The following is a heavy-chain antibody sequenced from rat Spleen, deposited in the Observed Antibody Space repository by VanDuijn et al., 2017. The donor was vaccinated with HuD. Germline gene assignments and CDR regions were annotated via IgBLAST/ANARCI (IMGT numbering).Heavy chain of an antibody. CDR3: ARHGLYSNYGWFAY. V-gene: IGHV5-7*01. CDR1: GFTFSDYN. D-gene: IGHD1-10*01. CDR2: IIYDGSRT. J-gene: IGHJ3*01. Sequence: EVQLVESGGALVQPGRSLKLSCAASGFTFSDYNMAWVRQAPKRGREWVATIIYDGSRTYYRDSVKGRFTLSRDNAKSTLYLQMDSLRSEDTATYYCARHGLYSNYGWFAYWGQGTLVTVSS.